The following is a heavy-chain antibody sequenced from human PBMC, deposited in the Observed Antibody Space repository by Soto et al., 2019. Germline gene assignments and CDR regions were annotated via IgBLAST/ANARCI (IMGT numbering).Heavy chain of an antibody. CDR1: GFTFSNYV. CDR2: ASGGGGST. V-gene: IGHV3-23*01. D-gene: IGHD6-13*01. J-gene: IGHJ1*01. Sequence: EVQLLESGGGLVQPGGSLRLSCAASGFTFSNYVMSWVRQAPGKGLEWVSAASGGGGSTYYADSVKGRFTISRDNSKNTLYLQMNSLRAEDTAVYYCAMYAAAGSRYFQHWGQGTLVTVSS. CDR3: AMYAAAGSRYFQH.